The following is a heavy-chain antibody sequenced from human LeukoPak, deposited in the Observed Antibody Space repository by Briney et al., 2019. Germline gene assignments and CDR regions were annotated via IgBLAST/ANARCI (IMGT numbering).Heavy chain of an antibody. Sequence: GRSLRLSCAASGFTFSSCGMHGVRQAPGKGLEWVAVISYDGSNKYYADSVKGRFTISRDNAKNSLYLQMNSLRAEDTALYYCIRACVLHSGSYSFDHWGQGTLVTVSS. CDR1: GFTFSSCG. V-gene: IGHV3-30*03. J-gene: IGHJ5*02. D-gene: IGHD1-26*01. CDR2: ISYDGSNK. CDR3: IRACVLHSGSYSFDH.